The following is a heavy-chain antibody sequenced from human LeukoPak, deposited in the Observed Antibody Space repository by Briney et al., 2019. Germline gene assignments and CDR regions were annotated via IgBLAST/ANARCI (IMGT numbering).Heavy chain of an antibody. CDR1: GYTFTSYG. Sequence: ASVKVSCKASGYTFTSYGISWVRQAPGQGLEWMGWISAYNGNTNYAQKLQGRVTMTTDTSTSTAYMELRSLGSDDTAVYYCARDRLWFGELSPIDYWGQGTLVTVSS. D-gene: IGHD3-10*01. V-gene: IGHV1-18*01. CDR2: ISAYNGNT. J-gene: IGHJ4*02. CDR3: ARDRLWFGELSPIDY.